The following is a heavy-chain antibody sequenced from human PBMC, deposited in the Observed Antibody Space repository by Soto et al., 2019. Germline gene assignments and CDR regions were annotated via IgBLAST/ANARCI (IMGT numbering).Heavy chain of an antibody. D-gene: IGHD2-2*01. CDR2: ITSSSTYR. V-gene: IGHV3-21*01. CDR3: APEVPYCSSINCTGF. Sequence: WGSLRLSCAASGFTFSTYMMNWVRQAPGKGLEWVSSITSSSTYRFYADSVKGRFTISRDNAENSLYLQMNSLRAEDTAVYYCAPEVPYCSSINCTGFWGQGTLVTVSS. J-gene: IGHJ4*02. CDR1: GFTFSTYM.